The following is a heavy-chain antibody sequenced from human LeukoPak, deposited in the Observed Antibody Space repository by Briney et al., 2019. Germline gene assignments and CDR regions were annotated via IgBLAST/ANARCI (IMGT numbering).Heavy chain of an antibody. Sequence: ASVKVSCKASGGTFSSYAISWVRQAPGQGLEWMGGIIPIFGTANYAQKFQGRVTITADESTSTAYMELSSLRSEDTAVYYCARGSDRGRVIYNYFDYWGQGTLVTVSS. CDR1: GGTFSSYA. V-gene: IGHV1-69*13. CDR3: ARGSDRGRVIYNYFDY. D-gene: IGHD3-22*01. CDR2: IIPIFGTA. J-gene: IGHJ4*02.